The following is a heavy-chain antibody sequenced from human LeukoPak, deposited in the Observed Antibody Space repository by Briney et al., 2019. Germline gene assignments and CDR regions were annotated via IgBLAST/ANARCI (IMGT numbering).Heavy chain of an antibody. CDR2: INHSGST. Sequence: KTSETLSLTCAVYGGSFSGYYWSWIRQPPGKGLEWIGEINHSGSTNYNPSLKSRVTISVDTSKNQFSLKLSSVTAADTAVYYCARVCGYDRGDYWGQGTLVSVPS. CDR1: GGSFSGYY. V-gene: IGHV4-34*01. CDR3: ARVCGYDRGDY. D-gene: IGHD5-12*01. J-gene: IGHJ4*02.